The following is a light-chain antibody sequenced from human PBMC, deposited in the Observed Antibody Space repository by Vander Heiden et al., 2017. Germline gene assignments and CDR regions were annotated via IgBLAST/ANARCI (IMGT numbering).Light chain of an antibody. Sequence: DIQLTQCPSSLSGAVGERVTSTCRASQPINSYLNWYQEKPGKAPNLLIYATSNLQSGVPSRFSGSGSGPDFTLTIRSVQHEDFATYFCQQSYSVPWTFGQGTKVEIK. V-gene: IGKV1-39*01. CDR3: QQSYSVPWT. CDR1: QPINSY. CDR2: ATS. J-gene: IGKJ1*01.